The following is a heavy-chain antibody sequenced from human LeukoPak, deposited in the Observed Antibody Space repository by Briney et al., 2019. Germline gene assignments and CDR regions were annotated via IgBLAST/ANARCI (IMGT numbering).Heavy chain of an antibody. CDR3: AGGLRYFDWLLYDY. V-gene: IGHV1-69*05. Sequence: SMKVSCKASGGTFSSYAISWVRQAPGQGLEWMGGIIPIFGTANYAQKFQGRVTITTDESTSTAYMELSSLRSEDTAVYYCAGGLRYFDWLLYDYWGQGTLVTVSS. CDR1: GGTFSSYA. CDR2: IIPIFGTA. J-gene: IGHJ4*02. D-gene: IGHD3-9*01.